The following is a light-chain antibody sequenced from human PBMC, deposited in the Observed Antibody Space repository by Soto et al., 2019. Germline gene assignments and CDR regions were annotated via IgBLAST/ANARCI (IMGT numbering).Light chain of an antibody. J-gene: IGLJ3*02. V-gene: IGLV1-51*02. Sequence: VLTQPPSVSAAPGQKVTISCSGSSSNIGNNYVSWYQQFPGTAPKLLIYENNKRPSGIPDRFSGSKSGTSATLGITGLQTGDEADYYCGTWDSSLSARVFGGGTKVTVL. CDR3: GTWDSSLSARV. CDR1: SSNIGNNY. CDR2: ENN.